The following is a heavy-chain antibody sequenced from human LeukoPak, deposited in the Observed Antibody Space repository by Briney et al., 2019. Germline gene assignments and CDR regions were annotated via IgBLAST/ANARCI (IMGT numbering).Heavy chain of an antibody. Sequence: GASVKVSCKASGYTFTGYYMHWARQAPGQGLEWMGRINPNSGGTNYAQKFQGRVTMTRDTSISTAYMELSRLRSDDTAVYYWAVYCSGGSCYPYWGQGTLVTVSS. CDR1: GYTFTGYY. D-gene: IGHD2-15*01. CDR3: AVYCSGGSCYPY. J-gene: IGHJ4*02. CDR2: INPNSGGT. V-gene: IGHV1-2*06.